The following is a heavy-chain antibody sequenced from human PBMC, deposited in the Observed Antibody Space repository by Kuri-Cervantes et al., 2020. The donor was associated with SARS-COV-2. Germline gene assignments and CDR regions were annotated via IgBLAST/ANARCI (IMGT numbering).Heavy chain of an antibody. CDR3: ARVPIAAPEY. V-gene: IGHV4-38-2*01. CDR2: IYHNGST. D-gene: IGHD6-13*01. Sequence: ESLKISCAVSGYSISSGYYWGWIRQPPGKGLEWIGSIYHNGSTYYNPSLKSRVTISVDTSKNQFSLKLSSVTAADTAVYYCARVPIAAPEYWGQGTLVTVSS. J-gene: IGHJ4*02. CDR1: GYSISSGYY.